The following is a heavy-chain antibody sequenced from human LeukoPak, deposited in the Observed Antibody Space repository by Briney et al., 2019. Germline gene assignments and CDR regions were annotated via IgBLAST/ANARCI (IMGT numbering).Heavy chain of an antibody. J-gene: IGHJ4*02. Sequence: RESLKISCKGSGYSFTSFWIGWVRQMPGKGLEYMGIIYPGDSDTRYSPSFQGQVTISADTSITTAYLQWSSLKASDTAMYYCARRLHSSGWYYFDYWGQGTLVTVSS. CDR2: IYPGDSDT. V-gene: IGHV5-51*01. D-gene: IGHD6-19*01. CDR3: ARRLHSSGWYYFDY. CDR1: GYSFTSFW.